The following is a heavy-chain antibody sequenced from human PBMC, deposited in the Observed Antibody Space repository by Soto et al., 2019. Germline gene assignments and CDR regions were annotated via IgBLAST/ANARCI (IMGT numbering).Heavy chain of an antibody. J-gene: IGHJ3*02. Sequence: KTSETLSLTCAVSGGFISSSNWWSWVRQPPGKGLEWIGEIYHSGSTNYNPSLKSRVTISVDKSKNQFSLKLSSVTAADTAVYYCARGISSGWIYGAFDIWGQGTMVTVSS. CDR1: GGFISSSNW. CDR2: IYHSGST. CDR3: ARGISSGWIYGAFDI. V-gene: IGHV4-4*02. D-gene: IGHD6-19*01.